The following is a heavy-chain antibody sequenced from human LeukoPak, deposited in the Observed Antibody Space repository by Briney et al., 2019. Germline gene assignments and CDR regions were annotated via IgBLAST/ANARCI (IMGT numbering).Heavy chain of an antibody. J-gene: IGHJ3*02. Sequence: GASVKVSCKASGGTFSSYAISWARQAPGQGLEWMGWISAYNGDTKYAQKLQGRVTMTTDTSTSTAYMELRSLRSDDTAAYYCARQTYRGDCRRTSCYRGDDAFDIWGQGTMVTVSP. V-gene: IGHV1-18*01. CDR1: GGTFSSYA. CDR2: ISAYNGDT. CDR3: ARQTYRGDCRRTSCYRGDDAFDI. D-gene: IGHD2-2*02.